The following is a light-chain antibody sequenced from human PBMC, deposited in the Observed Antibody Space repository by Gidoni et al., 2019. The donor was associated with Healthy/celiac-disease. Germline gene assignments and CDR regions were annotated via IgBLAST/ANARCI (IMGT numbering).Light chain of an antibody. J-gene: IGLJ3*02. CDR2: LNSDGSH. CDR3: QTWGTGNWV. Sequence: QLVLTQSPSASASLGASVKLTCTLSSGHSSYAIAWHQQQPEKGPLYLMTLNSDGSHSQGDGIPDRFSGSSSGAERYLTISSLQSEDEADYYCQTWGTGNWVFGGGTKLTVL. CDR1: SGHSSYA. V-gene: IGLV4-69*01.